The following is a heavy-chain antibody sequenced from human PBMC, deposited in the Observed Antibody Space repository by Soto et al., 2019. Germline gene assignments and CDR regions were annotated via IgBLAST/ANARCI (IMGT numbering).Heavy chain of an antibody. CDR3: AREDYVWGSYHPGPFDY. Sequence: GASVKVSCKASGGTFSSYTISWVRQAPGQGLEWMGRIIPILGIANYAQKFQGRVTITADKSTSTAYMELSSLRSEDTAVYYCAREDYVWGSYHPGPFDYWGQGTLVTVPQ. CDR1: GGTFSSYT. J-gene: IGHJ4*02. D-gene: IGHD3-16*01. V-gene: IGHV1-69*04. CDR2: IIPILGIA.